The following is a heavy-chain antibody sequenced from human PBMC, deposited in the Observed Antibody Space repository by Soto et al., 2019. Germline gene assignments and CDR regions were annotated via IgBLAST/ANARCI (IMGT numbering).Heavy chain of an antibody. CDR1: GFIFKSYS. D-gene: IGHD4-4*01. CDR2: ISGSGDHT. J-gene: IGHJ4*02. V-gene: IGHV3-23*04. CDR3: AKSVNDYSTYYFNY. Sequence: EVELVESGGGLVQPGGSLRLSCAASGFIFKSYSMNWVRQAPGKGLEWISYISGSGDHTYYAQSVQGRFTISRDNSKETLSVQMNSLRAEDTAVYFCAKSVNDYSTYYFNYWGQGILVTVSS.